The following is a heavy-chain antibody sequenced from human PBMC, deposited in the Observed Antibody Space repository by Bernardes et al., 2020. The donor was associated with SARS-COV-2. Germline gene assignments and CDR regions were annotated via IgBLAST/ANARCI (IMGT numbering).Heavy chain of an antibody. D-gene: IGHD1-1*01. CDR1: GYSFTSYW. CDR3: AVRYITSAFDI. Sequence: SLNLSCKGSGYSFTSYWIGWVRQMPGTGLEWMGIIYPGDSDTRYSPSFQGQVTISADKSISTAYLQWSSLKASDTAMYYCAVRYITSAFDIWGQGTMVTVSS. V-gene: IGHV5-51*01. CDR2: IYPGDSDT. J-gene: IGHJ3*02.